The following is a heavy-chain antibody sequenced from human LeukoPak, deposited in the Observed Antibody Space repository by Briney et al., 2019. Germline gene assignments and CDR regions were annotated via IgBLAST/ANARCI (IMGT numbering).Heavy chain of an antibody. CDR2: VSDSGSGT. D-gene: IGHD6-19*01. CDR1: GFTFSTYA. J-gene: IGHJ4*02. CDR3: AKGKGSSGWYD. Sequence: GGSLRFSCAASGFTFSTYAMSWVRQAPGRGLEWVSAVSDSGSGTYYADSVKGRFTISRDNSKNTLYLQMTSLRAEDTALYYCAKGKGSSGWYDWGQGTLVTVSS. V-gene: IGHV3-23*01.